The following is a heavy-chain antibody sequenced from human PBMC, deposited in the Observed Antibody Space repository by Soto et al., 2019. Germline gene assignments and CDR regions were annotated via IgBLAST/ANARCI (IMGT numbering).Heavy chain of an antibody. Sequence: QVPLVESGGGVVQPGGSLRLSCAASGFTFSTYAMNWVRQAPGKGLEWVAVISHDGSNQYYAESVTGRFAISRDNSRKTLFLHVSRLRAEDTAVYYCARDGNLYNGGPYYFDYWGQGTLVAVAS. D-gene: IGHD1-20*01. J-gene: IGHJ4*02. V-gene: IGHV3-30*09. CDR1: GFTFSTYA. CDR2: ISHDGSNQ. CDR3: ARDGNLYNGGPYYFDY.